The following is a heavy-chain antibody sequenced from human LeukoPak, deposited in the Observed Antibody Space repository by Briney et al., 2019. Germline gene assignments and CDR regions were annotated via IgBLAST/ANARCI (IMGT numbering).Heavy chain of an antibody. V-gene: IGHV3-23*01. CDR3: GKLFYSSGMYHFDY. CDR1: GFAFSNYG. CDR2: ITANDFRT. J-gene: IGHJ4*02. Sequence: GGSLRLSCGASGFAFSNYGMNWVRQAPGKGLEWVSGITANDFRTFYADSVKGRFTISRDDSKHTLFLLMNSLRAEDTAVFYCGKLFYSSGMYHFDYWGQGTLVTVSS. D-gene: IGHD3-10*01.